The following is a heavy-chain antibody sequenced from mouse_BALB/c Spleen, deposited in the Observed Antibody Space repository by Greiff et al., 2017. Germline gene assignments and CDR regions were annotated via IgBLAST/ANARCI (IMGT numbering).Heavy chain of an antibody. CDR2: ISYSGST. CDR1: GYSITSYYA. V-gene: IGHV3-2*02. Sequence: VQLKESGPGLVKPSQSLSLTCTVTGYSITSYYAWNWIRQLPGNKLEWMGYISYSGSTSYNPSLKSRISITRDTSKNQFFLQLNSVTTEDTATYYCARVTGLGAMDYWGQGTSVTVSS. D-gene: IGHD4-1*01. J-gene: IGHJ4*01. CDR3: ARVTGLGAMDY.